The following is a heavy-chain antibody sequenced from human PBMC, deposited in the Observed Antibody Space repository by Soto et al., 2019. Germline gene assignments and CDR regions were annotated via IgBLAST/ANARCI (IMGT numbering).Heavy chain of an antibody. CDR3: ARDAAVPGESDRFDY. Sequence: PSETLSLTCAVSGDSVTRNFWWGWVRPPPGKGLEWIGEAYHNGLTDYNPSLKSRVTMSVDTSKNEFSLKLTSLTAADTAIYYCARDAAVPGESDRFDYWGQGTLVTVSS. CDR1: GDSVTRNFW. CDR2: AYHNGLT. V-gene: IGHV4-4*02. D-gene: IGHD6-19*01. J-gene: IGHJ4*02.